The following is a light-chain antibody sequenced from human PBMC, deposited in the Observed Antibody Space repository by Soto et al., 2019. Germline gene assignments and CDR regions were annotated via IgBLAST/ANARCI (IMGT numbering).Light chain of an antibody. Sequence: SYELTQPPSVSVAPGQTARIACGGNNIGSKNVFWYQQKPGQAPVLVVSDDRDRPSGIPERFSGSNSGNTATLTISRVEAGDESDYYCQVWDSSSDHYVFGTGTKVTVL. CDR1: NIGSKN. J-gene: IGLJ1*01. CDR2: DDR. V-gene: IGLV3-21*02. CDR3: QVWDSSSDHYV.